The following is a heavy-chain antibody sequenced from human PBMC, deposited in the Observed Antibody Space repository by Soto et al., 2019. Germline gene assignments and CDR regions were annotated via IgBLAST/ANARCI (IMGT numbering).Heavy chain of an antibody. CDR3: AKAREVTLVRVPSSY. CDR2: ISYDGSNK. J-gene: IGHJ4*02. Sequence: GGSLRLSCAASGFTFSSYAMHWVRQAPGKGLEWVAVISYDGSNKYYADSVKGRFTISRDNSKNTLYLQMNSLRAEDTAVYYCAKAREVTLVRVPSSYWGQGTLVTVPQ. V-gene: IGHV3-30-3*01. CDR1: GFTFSSYA. D-gene: IGHD3-10*01.